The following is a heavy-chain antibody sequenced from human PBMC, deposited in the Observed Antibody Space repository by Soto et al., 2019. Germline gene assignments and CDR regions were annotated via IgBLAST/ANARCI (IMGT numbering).Heavy chain of an antibody. V-gene: IGHV3-30*18. D-gene: IGHD2-15*01. CDR2: ISYDGSNK. J-gene: IGHJ6*02. Sequence: GGSLRLSCAASGFTFSSYGMHWVRQAPGKGLEWVAVISYDGSNKYYADSVKGRFTISRDNSKNTLYLQMNSLRAEDTAVYYCAKDLGCSGGSCYYYYGMDVWGQGTTVTVSS. CDR3: AKDLGCSGGSCYYYYGMDV. CDR1: GFTFSSYG.